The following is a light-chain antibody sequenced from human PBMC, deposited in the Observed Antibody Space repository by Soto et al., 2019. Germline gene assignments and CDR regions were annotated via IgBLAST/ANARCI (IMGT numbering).Light chain of an antibody. Sequence: DIPMTQSPSTLSASVGDTVTITCRASQNINSWLAWYQQKPGKAPKLLIYKASNLEGGVPARFSGSGSGTEFTLTISSLQPDDFATYYCQQSSTYSAYTFGQGTKLEIK. CDR3: QQSSTYSAYT. V-gene: IGKV1-5*03. CDR1: QNINSW. CDR2: KAS. J-gene: IGKJ2*01.